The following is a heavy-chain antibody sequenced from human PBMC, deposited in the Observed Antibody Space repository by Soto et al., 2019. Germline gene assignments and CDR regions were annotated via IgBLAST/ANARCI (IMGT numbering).Heavy chain of an antibody. Sequence: GGSLRLSCAASGFTFSSYGMHWVRQAPGKGLEWVAVTSYDGSNKYYADSVKGRFTISRDNSKNTLYLQMNSLRDEDTAVYYCADIGGYDSVGGAYWGQGALVTVSS. J-gene: IGHJ4*02. D-gene: IGHD3-16*01. V-gene: IGHV3-30*03. CDR2: TSYDGSNK. CDR3: ADIGGYDSVGGAY. CDR1: GFTFSSYG.